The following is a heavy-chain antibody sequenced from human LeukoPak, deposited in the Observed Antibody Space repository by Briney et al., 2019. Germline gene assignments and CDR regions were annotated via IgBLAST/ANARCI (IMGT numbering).Heavy chain of an antibody. CDR3: ASVRGLGVITPYLDN. CDR2: ISYTGST. V-gene: IGHV4-59*08. CDR1: GGSINSDH. D-gene: IGHD3-16*02. J-gene: IGHJ4*02. Sequence: SETLSLTCTVSGGSINSDHWSWIRQPPGKGLEWIGCISYTGSTHYNPSLKSRVTILVDTSKNHFSLKLSSVIAADTAVYYCASVRGLGVITPYLDNWGQGTLVTVSS.